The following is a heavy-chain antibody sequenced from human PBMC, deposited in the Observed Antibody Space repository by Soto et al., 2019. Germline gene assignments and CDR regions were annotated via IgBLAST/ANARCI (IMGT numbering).Heavy chain of an antibody. V-gene: IGHV1-18*04. CDR3: TRLPSITMIVVVMADWDRNS. CDR2: ISAYNGNT. D-gene: IGHD3-22*01. Sequence: ASVKVSCKASGYTFTSYGISWVRQAPGQGLEWMGWISAYNGNTNYAQKLQGRVTMTTDTSTSTAYMELRSLRSDDTAVYYCTRLPSITMIVVVMADWDRNSWGQATLVPLT. J-gene: IGHJ4*02. CDR1: GYTFTSYG.